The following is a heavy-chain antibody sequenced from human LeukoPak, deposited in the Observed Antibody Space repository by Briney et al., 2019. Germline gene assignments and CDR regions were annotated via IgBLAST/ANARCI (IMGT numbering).Heavy chain of an antibody. J-gene: IGHJ6*03. V-gene: IGHV5-51*01. CDR2: IYPGDSDT. Sequence: GESLQISFKGSGYRFTSYWIGWGRPMPGKGREWMGIIYPGDSDTRYSPSFQGQVTISADKSISTAYLQWSSLKASDTAMYYCARSVEGSDYYMDVWGKGTTVTVSS. CDR1: GYRFTSYW. D-gene: IGHD3-10*01. CDR3: ARSVEGSDYYMDV.